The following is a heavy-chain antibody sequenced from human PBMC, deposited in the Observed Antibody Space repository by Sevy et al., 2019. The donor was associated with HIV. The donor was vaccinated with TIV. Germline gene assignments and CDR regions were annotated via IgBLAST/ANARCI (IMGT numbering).Heavy chain of an antibody. V-gene: IGHV3-7*01. CDR1: GFTFSSYW. D-gene: IGHD1-26*01. Sequence: GGSLRLSCAASGFTFSSYWMSWVRQAPGKGLEWVANIKQDGSEKYYVDSVKGRFTISRDNAKNSLYLQMNSLRAEDTAVYYCARDRFQWELLRSEHDAFDIWGQGTMVTVSS. J-gene: IGHJ3*02. CDR3: ARDRFQWELLRSEHDAFDI. CDR2: IKQDGSEK.